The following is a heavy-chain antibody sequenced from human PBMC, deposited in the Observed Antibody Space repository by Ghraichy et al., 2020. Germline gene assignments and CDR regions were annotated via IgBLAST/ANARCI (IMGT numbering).Heavy chain of an antibody. CDR1: GFSFSSSD. V-gene: IGHV3-48*01. CDR3: ARDFSEFQYNWVDP. J-gene: IGHJ5*02. Sequence: LSLTCAASGFSFSSSDMNWVRQAPGKGPEWISYINSNSHTIYYADSVKGRFTISRDNAKNSLWLQMTSLRAEDTAVYYCARDFSEFQYNWVDPWGQGTLVTVSS. D-gene: IGHD1-26*01. CDR2: INSNSHTI.